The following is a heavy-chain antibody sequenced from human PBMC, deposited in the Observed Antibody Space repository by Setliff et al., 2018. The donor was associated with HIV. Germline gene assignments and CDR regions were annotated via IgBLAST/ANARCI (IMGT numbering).Heavy chain of an antibody. Sequence: NPSETLSLTCTVSGGSISSYYWSWIRQPPGKGLEWIGYIYYSGSTNYNPSLKSRVTISVDTSKNQFSLKLSSVTAADTAVYYCARRGDFFYYAMDVWGQGTTVTVSS. CDR3: ARRGDFFYYAMDV. CDR1: GGSISSYY. V-gene: IGHV4-59*01. CDR2: IYYSGST. J-gene: IGHJ6*02.